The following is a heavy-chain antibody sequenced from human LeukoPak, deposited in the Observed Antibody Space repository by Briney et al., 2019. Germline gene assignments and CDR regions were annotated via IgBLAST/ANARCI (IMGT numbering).Heavy chain of an antibody. J-gene: IGHJ4*02. D-gene: IGHD3-10*01. Sequence: SETLSLTCTVSGVSVSSGSYYWSWIRQPPGKGLEWIGYIYYSGSTNYNPSLKSRVTISVDTSKNQFSLKLSSVTAADTAVYYCARVLRRGPPYYFDYWGQGTLVTVSS. V-gene: IGHV4-61*01. CDR3: ARVLRRGPPYYFDY. CDR1: GVSVSSGSYY. CDR2: IYYSGST.